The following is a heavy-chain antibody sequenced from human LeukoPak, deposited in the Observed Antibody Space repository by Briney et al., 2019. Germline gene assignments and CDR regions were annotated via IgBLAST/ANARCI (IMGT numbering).Heavy chain of an antibody. CDR3: ARHDWHSGRTARYYYYMDV. V-gene: IGHV5-51*01. CDR1: GYSFTSYW. D-gene: IGHD3-9*01. Sequence: GESLKISCKGSGYSFTSYWIGWVRQMPGKGLEWMGIIYPGDSDTRYSPSFQGQVTISADKSISTAYLQWSSLKASDTAMYYCARHDWHSGRTARYYYYMDVWGKGTTVTVSS. CDR2: IYPGDSDT. J-gene: IGHJ6*03.